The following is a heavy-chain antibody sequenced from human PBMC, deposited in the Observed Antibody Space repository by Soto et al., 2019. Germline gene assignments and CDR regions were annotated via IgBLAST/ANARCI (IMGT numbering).Heavy chain of an antibody. Sequence: GGSLRLSCAASGFTFDDYAMHWVRQAPGKGLEWVSGISWNSGSIGYADSVKGRFTISRDNAKNSLYLQMNSLRAEDTALYYCAKDMGLVITIFLDYWGQGTLVTVSS. CDR3: AKDMGLVITIFLDY. D-gene: IGHD3-3*01. CDR2: ISWNSGSI. CDR1: GFTFDDYA. J-gene: IGHJ4*02. V-gene: IGHV3-9*01.